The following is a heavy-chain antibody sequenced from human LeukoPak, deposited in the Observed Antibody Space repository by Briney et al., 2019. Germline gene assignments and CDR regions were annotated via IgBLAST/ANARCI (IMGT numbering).Heavy chain of an antibody. CDR2: IYHSGTT. CDR3: ARTIAVAGIGPVDP. V-gene: IGHV4-4*02. Sequence: PSETLSLTCAVSGESVSSTNWWSWVRQPPGKGLEWIGEIYHSGTTNYNPSLKSRVTISIDTSKNQFSLDLRSVTAADTAVYYCARTIAVAGIGPVDPWGQGTLVTVSS. D-gene: IGHD6-19*01. J-gene: IGHJ5*02. CDR1: GESVSSTNW.